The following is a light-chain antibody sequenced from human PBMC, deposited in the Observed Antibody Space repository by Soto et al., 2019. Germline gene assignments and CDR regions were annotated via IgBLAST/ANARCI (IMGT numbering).Light chain of an antibody. CDR2: GAS. J-gene: IGKJ4*01. CDR3: QQYSNWLT. CDR1: QSVSSK. Sequence: EIVMTQSPVTLSVSPGERATLSCRASQSVSSKLAWYQQRPGQAPRLLIYGASTRATGIPARFSGSGSGTEFTLPISSLQSEDFAVYYCQQYSNWLTFGGGTKVEIK. V-gene: IGKV3-15*01.